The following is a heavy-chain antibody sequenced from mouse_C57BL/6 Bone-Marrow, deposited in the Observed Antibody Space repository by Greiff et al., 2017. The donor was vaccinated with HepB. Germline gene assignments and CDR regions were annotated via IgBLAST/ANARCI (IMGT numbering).Heavy chain of an antibody. Sequence: VPLVESGPGLVPPSPSLSLSCPVSGFSLTRYVVYWVRQPPGKCLELLGIIWGDGSTNYNSALMYRLSISKDNSKSQVFLKINSLQTDDTAMYYCAKHNGGYDAMDYWGQGTSVTVSS. V-gene: IGHV2-9*01. CDR1: GFSLTRYV. CDR3: AKHNGGYDAMDY. J-gene: IGHJ4*01. CDR2: IWGDGST.